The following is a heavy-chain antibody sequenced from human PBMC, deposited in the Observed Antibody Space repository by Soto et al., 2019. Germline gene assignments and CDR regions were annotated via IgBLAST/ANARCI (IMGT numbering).Heavy chain of an antibody. CDR1: GGTFSSYA. CDR2: IIPIVGTA. V-gene: IGHV1-69*01. Sequence: HVPLGQSGAEVTTPGSSVKVSCNASGGTFSSYAISWVRQAPGQGLEWMGGIIPIVGTASYAQKFQGRVTITADESTSTGYMELSRLSSEDTAVYYGATFRGQQLVRWGQVTLVTFSS. D-gene: IGHD6-13*01. CDR3: ATFRGQQLVR. J-gene: IGHJ4*02.